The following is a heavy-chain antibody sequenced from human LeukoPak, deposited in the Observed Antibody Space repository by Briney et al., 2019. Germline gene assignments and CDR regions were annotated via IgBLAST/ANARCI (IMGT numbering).Heavy chain of an antibody. CDR2: IYYSGDT. CDR3: ASSTGGAGDY. V-gene: IGHV4-59*08. J-gene: IGHJ4*02. D-gene: IGHD7-27*01. Sequence: SETLSLTCTVSGVSITSYYWSWIRQPPGKDLEWIGYIYYSGDTKYNPSLKSRVTTSVDTSKNQFSLNLSSVTAADTAVYYCASSTGGAGDYWGQGTLVTVSS. CDR1: GVSITSYY.